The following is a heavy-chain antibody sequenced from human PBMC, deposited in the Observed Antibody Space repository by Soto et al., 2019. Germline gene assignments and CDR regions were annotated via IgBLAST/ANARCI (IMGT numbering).Heavy chain of an antibody. CDR2: ISYDGSNK. V-gene: IGHV3-30-3*01. D-gene: IGHD1-26*01. CDR1: GFTFSSYA. Sequence: SVRLSCAASGFTFSSYAMHWVRQAPGKGLEWVAVISYDGSNKYYADSVKGRFTISRDNSKNTLYLQMNSLRAEDTAVYYCARDLVGANDYYYSYGMDVWGQGTTVTVYS. J-gene: IGHJ6*02. CDR3: ARDLVGANDYYYSYGMDV.